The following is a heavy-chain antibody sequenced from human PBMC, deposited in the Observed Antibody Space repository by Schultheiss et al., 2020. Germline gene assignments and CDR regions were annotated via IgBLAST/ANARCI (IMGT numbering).Heavy chain of an antibody. V-gene: IGHV5-51*01. D-gene: IGHD6-13*01. Sequence: GGSLRLSCEGSGYSFTSYWIGWVRQMPGKGLEWMGIIYPGDSDTRYSPSFQGQVTISADKSINTAYLQWSSLKASDTAMYYCARQDGAAAGTRWFDPWGQGTLVTVSS. CDR2: IYPGDSDT. J-gene: IGHJ5*02. CDR1: GYSFTSYW. CDR3: ARQDGAAAGTRWFDP.